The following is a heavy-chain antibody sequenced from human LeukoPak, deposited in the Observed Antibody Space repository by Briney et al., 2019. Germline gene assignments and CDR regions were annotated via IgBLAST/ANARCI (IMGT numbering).Heavy chain of an antibody. CDR2: ITGSGGST. CDR1: GFTFSNYA. V-gene: IGHV3-23*01. D-gene: IGHD3-22*01. CDR3: AKDRGHYYDSSGYYWGYYFDS. J-gene: IGHJ4*02. Sequence: TGGSLRLSCAASGFTFSNYAVNWVRQAPGKGLEWVSTITGSGGSTFYADSVKGRFTISRDNSMDTLYLQMSSLRAEDTAVYYCAKDRGHYYDSSGYYWGYYFDSWGQGILVTVSS.